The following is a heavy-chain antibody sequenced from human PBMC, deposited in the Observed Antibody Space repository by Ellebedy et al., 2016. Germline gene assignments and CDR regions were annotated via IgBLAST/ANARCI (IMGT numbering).Heavy chain of an antibody. D-gene: IGHD3-10*01. CDR2: ISPFSTTI. CDR3: VRDRVWFGELSGAFDL. CDR1: GFPFNDYY. J-gene: IGHJ3*01. Sequence: GESLKISXATSGFPFNDYYMAWIRQAPGKGLEWVSYISPFSTTISYADSVKGRFTISRDNAKNTIYLQMNSLRTEDRAVYYCVRDRVWFGELSGAFDLWGQGTLVIVSS. V-gene: IGHV3-11*01.